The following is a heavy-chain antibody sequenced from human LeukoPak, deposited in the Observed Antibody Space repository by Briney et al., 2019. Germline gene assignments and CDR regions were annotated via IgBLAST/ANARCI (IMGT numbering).Heavy chain of an antibody. D-gene: IGHD2-2*01. Sequence: SETLSLTCAVYGGSFSGYYWSWIRQPPGKGLEWIGEINHSGSTNYNPSLKSRVTISVDTSKNQFSLKLSSVTAADTAVYYCAIGCSSTSCYRAPAGYWGQGTLVTVSS. CDR2: INHSGST. CDR1: GGSFSGYY. J-gene: IGHJ4*02. CDR3: AIGCSSTSCYRAPAGY. V-gene: IGHV4-34*01.